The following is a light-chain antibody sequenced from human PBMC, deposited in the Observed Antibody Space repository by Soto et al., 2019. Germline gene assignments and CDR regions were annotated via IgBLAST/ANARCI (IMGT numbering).Light chain of an antibody. V-gene: IGLV1-51*02. J-gene: IGLJ3*02. CDR2: ENN. Sequence: QSVLTQPPSVSAAPGQKVTIFRSGSSSNIGNNYVSWYQQLPGTAPKLLIYENNKRPSGIPDRFSGSKSGTSATLGITGLQTGDEADYYCGTWDSSLSAGVFGGGTKVTVL. CDR1: SSNIGNNY. CDR3: GTWDSSLSAGV.